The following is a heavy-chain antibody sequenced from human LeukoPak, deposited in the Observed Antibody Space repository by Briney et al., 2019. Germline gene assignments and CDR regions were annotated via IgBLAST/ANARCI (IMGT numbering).Heavy chain of an antibody. Sequence: SETLSLTCTVSGGSISSYYWSWIRQPPGKGLEWIGYIYYSGSTNYNPSLKSRVTISVDTSKNQFSLKLSSVTAADTAVYYCARADYDSSGYYPRPTYFQHWGQGTLVTVSS. J-gene: IGHJ1*01. CDR3: ARADYDSSGYYPRPTYFQH. CDR1: GGSISSYY. CDR2: IYYSGST. V-gene: IGHV4-59*01. D-gene: IGHD3-22*01.